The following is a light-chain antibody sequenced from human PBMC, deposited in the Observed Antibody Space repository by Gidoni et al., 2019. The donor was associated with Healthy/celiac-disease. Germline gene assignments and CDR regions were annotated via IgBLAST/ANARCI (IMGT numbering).Light chain of an antibody. CDR2: AAS. Sequence: DIQMTQSPSSLSASVGDRVTITCRASQSISSYLNWYQQKPGKAPKLLIYAASSLQSGVPSRFSGSGSGTDFTLTISSLQPEDFATYYCQQSYSNPPCSFXQXTKLEIK. CDR1: QSISSY. J-gene: IGKJ2*04. V-gene: IGKV1-39*01. CDR3: QQSYSNPPCS.